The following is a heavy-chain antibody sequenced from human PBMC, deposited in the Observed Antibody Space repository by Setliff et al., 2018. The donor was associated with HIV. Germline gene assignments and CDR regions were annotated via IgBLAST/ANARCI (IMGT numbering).Heavy chain of an antibody. Sequence: PGGSLRLSCAASGFTFSSYRMHWVRQTPGKGLVWVSRINPNGRVIDYADSVKGRFTISRDNAQNTLYLQMNSLRAEDTAVYYCARLGSEWELLSIPIYPWGQGTMVTVSS. V-gene: IGHV3-74*01. CDR2: INPNGRVI. D-gene: IGHD1-26*01. CDR1: GFTFSSYR. CDR3: ARLGSEWELLSIPIYP. J-gene: IGHJ3*01.